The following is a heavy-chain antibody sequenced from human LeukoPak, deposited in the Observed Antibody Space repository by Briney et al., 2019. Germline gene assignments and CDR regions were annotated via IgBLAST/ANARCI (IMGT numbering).Heavy chain of an antibody. CDR1: GGSISSYY. V-gene: IGHV4-59*08. D-gene: IGHD6-13*01. CDR3: ASDVTNSWYYY. CDR2: IYYSGST. Sequence: SETLSLTCTVSGGSISSYYWSWIRQPPGKGLEWIGYIYYSGSTYYNPSLKSRVTISVDTSKNQISLKLSSVTATDTAVYYCASDVTNSWYYYWGQGTLVTVSS. J-gene: IGHJ4*02.